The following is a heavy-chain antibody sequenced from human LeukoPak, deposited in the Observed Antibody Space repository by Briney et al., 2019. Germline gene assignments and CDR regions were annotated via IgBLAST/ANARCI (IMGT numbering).Heavy chain of an antibody. CDR2: INPNSGGT. Sequence: ASVKVSCRASGYTFTVYYMHWVRQAPGQGLEWMGWINPNSGGTNYAQKFQGRVTMTRGTSISTAYMELSRLRSDDTAVYYCARDGGITMVRNWFDPWGQGTLVTVSS. CDR3: ARDGGITMVRNWFDP. D-gene: IGHD3-10*01. CDR1: GYTFTVYY. J-gene: IGHJ5*02. V-gene: IGHV1-2*02.